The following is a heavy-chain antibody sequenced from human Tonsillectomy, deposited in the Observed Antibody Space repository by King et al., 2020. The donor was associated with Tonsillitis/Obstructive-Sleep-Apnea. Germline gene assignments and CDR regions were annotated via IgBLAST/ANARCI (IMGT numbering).Heavy chain of an antibody. CDR3: AKEYYDFWSNYVNAFYI. CDR2: IYPGDSDT. D-gene: IGHD3-3*01. CDR1: GYSFTNYW. Sequence: VQLVESGAEVKKPGESLKISCTGSGYSFTNYWIGWVRQMPGKGLEWMGIIYPGDSDTRYSPSFQGQVTISADKSISTAYLQWRRLKASDTAMYYSAKEYYDFWSNYVNAFYIWGQGTMVTVSS. V-gene: IGHV5-51*01. J-gene: IGHJ3*02.